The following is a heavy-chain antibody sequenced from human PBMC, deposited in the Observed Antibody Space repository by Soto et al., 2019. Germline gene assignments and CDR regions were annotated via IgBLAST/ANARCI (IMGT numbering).Heavy chain of an antibody. CDR3: AKDPESSHKDGDYLFDY. CDR1: GFTFSSYA. J-gene: IGHJ4*02. Sequence: GGSLRLSCAASGFTFSSYAMSWVRQAPGKGLEWVSAISGSGGSTYYADSVKGRFTISRDNSKNTLYLQMNSLRAEDTAVYYCAKDPESSHKDGDYLFDYWGQGTLVTVSS. D-gene: IGHD4-17*01. V-gene: IGHV3-23*01. CDR2: ISGSGGST.